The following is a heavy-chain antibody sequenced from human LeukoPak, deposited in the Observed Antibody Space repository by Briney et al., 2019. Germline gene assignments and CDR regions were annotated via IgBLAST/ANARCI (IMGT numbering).Heavy chain of an antibody. Sequence: ASVKVSCKASGGTFSSYAISWVRQAPGQGLEWMGRIIPIFGTANYAQKFQGRVTITTDESTRTAYMELSSLRSEDTAVYYCAYFDYSMGYWGQGTLVTVSS. D-gene: IGHD2/OR15-2a*01. V-gene: IGHV1-69*05. CDR1: GGTFSSYA. CDR3: AYFDYSMGY. J-gene: IGHJ4*02. CDR2: IIPIFGTA.